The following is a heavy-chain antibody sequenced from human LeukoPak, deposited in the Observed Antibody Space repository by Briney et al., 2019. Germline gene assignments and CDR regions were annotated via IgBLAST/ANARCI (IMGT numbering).Heavy chain of an antibody. CDR3: ARDSYDFWSGYYTFDP. Sequence: KTSETLSLTCTVSGYSISSGYYWGWIRQPPGKGLEWIGSIYHSGSTYYNPSLKSRVTISVDTSKTQFSLKLSSVTAADTAVYYCARDSYDFWSGYYTFDPWGQGTLVTVSS. CDR2: IYHSGST. CDR1: GYSISSGYY. J-gene: IGHJ5*02. D-gene: IGHD3-3*01. V-gene: IGHV4-38-2*02.